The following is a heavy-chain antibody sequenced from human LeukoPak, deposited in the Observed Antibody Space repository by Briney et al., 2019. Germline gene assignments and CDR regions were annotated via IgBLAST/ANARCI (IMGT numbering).Heavy chain of an antibody. V-gene: IGHV3-53*01. Sequence: HPGGSLRLSCAASGFTVSSNYMSWVRQAPGKGLEWVSVIYSGGSTYYADSVKGRFTISRDNSKNTLYLQMNSLRAEDTAVYYCVNDYGDNWFDPWGQGTLVTVSS. CDR1: GFTVSSNY. J-gene: IGHJ5*02. CDR3: VNDYGDNWFDP. D-gene: IGHD4-23*01. CDR2: IYSGGST.